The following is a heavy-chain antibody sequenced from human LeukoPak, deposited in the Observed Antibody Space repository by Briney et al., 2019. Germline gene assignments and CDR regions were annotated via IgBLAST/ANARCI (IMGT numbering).Heavy chain of an antibody. CDR3: ARGPFGSCGGGPCHFRDIDNWYDP. V-gene: IGHV1-8*03. CDR2: MNPKSVDA. D-gene: IGHD2-21*01. J-gene: IGHJ5*02. Sequence: ASVKVSCKASGYTFTTYDTNWVRQAAGQGFEWMGWMNPKSVDAGYADKFQGRVAITRDTSINTAYLELSALTSDDTAVYYCARGPFGSCGGGPCHFRDIDNWYDPWGQGTLVTVSS. CDR1: GYTFTTYD.